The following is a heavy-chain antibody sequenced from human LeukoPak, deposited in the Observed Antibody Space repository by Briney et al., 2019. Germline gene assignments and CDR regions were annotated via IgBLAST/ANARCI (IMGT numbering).Heavy chain of an antibody. CDR3: ATASLAAAGSTGAFDI. J-gene: IGHJ3*02. V-gene: IGHV5-51*01. CDR2: IYPGDSDT. CDR1: GYSFTSYW. Sequence: GESLKISCKGSGYSFTSYWIGWVRRMPGKGLEWMGIIYPGDSDTRYSPSFQGQVTISADKSISTAYLQWSSLKASDTAMYYCATASLAAAGSTGAFDIWGQGTMVTVSS. D-gene: IGHD6-13*01.